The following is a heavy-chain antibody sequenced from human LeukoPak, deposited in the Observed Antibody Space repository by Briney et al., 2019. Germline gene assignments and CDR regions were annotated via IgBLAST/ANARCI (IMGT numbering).Heavy chain of an antibody. V-gene: IGHV3-48*02. CDR2: ISPSSSAI. Sequence: GGSLRLSCAASGFTFSNYYMNWVRQAPGKGLEWVSSISPSSSAIYYADSVKGRFTISRDNAENSAYLQMNSLRDEDTAVYYCARQFSGWTTYWGQGTLVTVSS. CDR3: ARQFSGWTTY. D-gene: IGHD6-19*01. CDR1: GFTFSNYY. J-gene: IGHJ4*02.